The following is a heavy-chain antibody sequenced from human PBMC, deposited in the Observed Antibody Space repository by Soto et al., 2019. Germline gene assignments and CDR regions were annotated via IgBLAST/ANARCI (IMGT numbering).Heavy chain of an antibody. J-gene: IGHJ6*02. Sequence: GESLKISCKGSGYSSTSYWISWVRQMPGKGLEWMGRIDPSDSYTNYSPSFQGNVTISAHKSISTAYLQWSSLKASDTAMYYCARHRSTSSSGNYYYYGMDVWGQGTTVTVSS. V-gene: IGHV5-10-1*01. CDR3: ARHRSTSSSGNYYYYGMDV. D-gene: IGHD6-6*01. CDR2: IDPSDSYT. CDR1: GYSSTSYW.